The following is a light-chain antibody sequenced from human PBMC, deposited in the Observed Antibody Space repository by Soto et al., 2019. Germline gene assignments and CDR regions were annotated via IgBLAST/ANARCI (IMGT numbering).Light chain of an antibody. CDR1: XGISTY. CDR3: QQLNSDWYA. J-gene: IGKJ2*01. Sequence: XXSFXSASVGDRVTITCRASXGISTYLAWYLQRPGKAPKLLIYGASTLQSGVPSRFSGSGSGTEFTLTISSLQPEDFGTYYCQQLNSDWYAFGQGTKLEIK. CDR2: GAS. V-gene: IGKV1-9*01.